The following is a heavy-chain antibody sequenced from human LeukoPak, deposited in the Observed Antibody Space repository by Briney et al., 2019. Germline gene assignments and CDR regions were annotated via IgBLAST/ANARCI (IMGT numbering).Heavy chain of an antibody. CDR3: ARHIALGSPLHY. CDR1: GDSLSSSALY. J-gene: IGHJ4*01. D-gene: IGHD6-13*01. CDR2: RYYSESA. V-gene: IGHV4-39*01. Sequence: SYTQSLPYTLSGDSLSSSALYWVWFSRPPGKRLEWFACRYYSESAYYNPSLKTIDDISVNTSKNQFSLRLTSVTAADTAVYYCARHIALGSPLHYWGHGTLVTVSS.